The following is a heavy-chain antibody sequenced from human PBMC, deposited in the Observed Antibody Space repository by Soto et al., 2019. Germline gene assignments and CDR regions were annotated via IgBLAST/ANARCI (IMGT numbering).Heavy chain of an antibody. CDR2: ISKDGSNK. J-gene: IGHJ4*02. D-gene: IGHD6-13*01. CDR3: ARGAAAGYFDY. Sequence: GGSLRLSCEASGFTLSNHAMQWVRQAPGEGLEWVAAISKDGSNKYHADSVKGRLTISRDNSKNTLYLQMNSLRPEDTAIYYCARGAAAGYFDYWGQGALVTVSS. V-gene: IGHV3-30*04. CDR1: GFTLSNHA.